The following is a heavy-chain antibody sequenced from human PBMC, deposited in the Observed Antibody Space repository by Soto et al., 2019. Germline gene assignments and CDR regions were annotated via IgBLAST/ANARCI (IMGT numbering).Heavy chain of an antibody. CDR3: ARGQGYVWGSYRYIGVGYGMDV. V-gene: IGHV3-30-3*01. Sequence: QVQLVESGGGVVQPGRSLRLSCAASGFTFSSYAMHWVRQAPGKGLEWVAVISYDGSNKYYADSVKGRFTISRDNSKNTLYLQMNSLRAEDTAVYYCARGQGYVWGSYRYIGVGYGMDVWGQGTTVTVSS. CDR1: GFTFSSYA. J-gene: IGHJ6*02. CDR2: ISYDGSNK. D-gene: IGHD3-16*02.